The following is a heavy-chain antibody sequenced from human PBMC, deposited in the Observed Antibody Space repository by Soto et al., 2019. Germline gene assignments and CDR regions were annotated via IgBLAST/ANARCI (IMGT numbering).Heavy chain of an antibody. CDR1: GYTFTDYD. J-gene: IGHJ4*02. CDR2: MSPDSGNA. CDR3: EVTTGY. Sequence: QVQLVQSRTEVKKPGASVKVSCKTSGYTFTDYDINWVRQTTGQGLEWMGWMSPDSGNAGYAQQFQGRVTMTSNTSTSTAYMELRSLRSEDTAMYYCEVTTGYWGQGTMVTVSS. D-gene: IGHD2-21*02. V-gene: IGHV1-8*01.